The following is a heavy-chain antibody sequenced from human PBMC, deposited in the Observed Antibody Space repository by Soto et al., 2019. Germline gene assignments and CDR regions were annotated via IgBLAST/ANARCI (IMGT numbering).Heavy chain of an antibody. CDR3: AIGSWSAETVDV. CDR1: GGTFNTYT. D-gene: IGHD2-2*01. CDR2: IIPMIPVT. V-gene: IGHV1-69*02. J-gene: IGHJ3*01. Sequence: QVHLIQSGAEVKKPGSSVKVSCKAAGGTFNTYTLFWVRQAPGHGLEWMGRIIPMIPVTNSAQKFQGRLTLTAHKSTGTAFLERTSLTSDDTDVYYCAIGSWSAETVDVWGQGTMVTVSS.